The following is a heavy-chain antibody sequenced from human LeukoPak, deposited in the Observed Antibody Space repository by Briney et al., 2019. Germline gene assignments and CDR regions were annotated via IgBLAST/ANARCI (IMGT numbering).Heavy chain of an antibody. CDR2: IRFDGSTK. CDR3: SNGRTSSGTLQHDY. V-gene: IGHV3-30*02. J-gene: IGHJ4*02. CDR1: GFTFSNYG. Sequence: PGGSPRLSCATSGFTFSNYGMHWVRQAPGKGLEWVAFIRFDGSTKYYADSVKGRFTISRDNSENTLYLQMNSLRAEDTALYYCSNGRTSSGTLQHDYWGQGTLVTVSS. D-gene: IGHD6-19*01.